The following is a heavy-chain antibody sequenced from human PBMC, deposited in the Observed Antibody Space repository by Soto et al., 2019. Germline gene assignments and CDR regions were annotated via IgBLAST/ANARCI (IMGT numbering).Heavy chain of an antibody. D-gene: IGHD3-3*01. CDR2: IKSKTDGGTT. Sequence: GGSLRLSCAASGFTFSNAWMSWVRQAPGKGLEWVGRIKSKTDGGTTDYAAPVKGRFTISRDDSKNTLYLQMNSLKTEDTAVYYCTTITYYDFWSGYYSPIDYWGRGTLVTVSS. CDR1: GFTFSNAW. CDR3: TTITYYDFWSGYYSPIDY. J-gene: IGHJ4*02. V-gene: IGHV3-15*01.